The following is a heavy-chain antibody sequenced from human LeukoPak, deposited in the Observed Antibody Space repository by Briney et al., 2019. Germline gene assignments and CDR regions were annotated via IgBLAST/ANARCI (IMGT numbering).Heavy chain of an antibody. Sequence: ASVKVSCKASGYTFTGYCMHWVRQAPGQGLEWMGWINPNSGGTNYAQKFQGRVTMTRDTSISTAYMELSRLRSDDTAVYYCARGPYGSGSYYYMDVWGKGTTVTVSS. CDR3: ARGPYGSGSYYYMDV. J-gene: IGHJ6*03. V-gene: IGHV1-2*02. CDR2: INPNSGGT. D-gene: IGHD3-10*01. CDR1: GYTFTGYC.